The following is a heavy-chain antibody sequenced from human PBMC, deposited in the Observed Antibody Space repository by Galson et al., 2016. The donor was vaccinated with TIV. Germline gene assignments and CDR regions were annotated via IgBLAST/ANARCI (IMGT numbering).Heavy chain of an antibody. J-gene: IGHJ4*02. Sequence: SLRLSCAASGFTFSSSTMNWVRQAPGKGLEWVSSISGRRSYIYYADSVRGRFTVSRDNAKNSLYQQMNGLRVEDSGVYFCASQRPAYSSSWYHFDDWGQGTPVTVSS. D-gene: IGHD6-13*01. CDR1: GFTFSSST. CDR3: ASQRPAYSSSWYHFDD. V-gene: IGHV3-21*01. CDR2: ISGRRSYI.